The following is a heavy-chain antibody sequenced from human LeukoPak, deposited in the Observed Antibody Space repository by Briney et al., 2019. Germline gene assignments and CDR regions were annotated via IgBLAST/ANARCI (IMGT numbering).Heavy chain of an antibody. J-gene: IGHJ4*02. V-gene: IGHV3-7*01. CDR2: IKPDGSNR. Sequence: PGGSLRLSCAASGFTFSSYAMSWVRQAPGKGLEWVANIKPDGSNRYYVDSVKGRFTISRDNAKNSLFLQMSGLRVEDSALYYCVTADYWGQGIAVTVSS. CDR3: VTADY. CDR1: GFTFSSYA.